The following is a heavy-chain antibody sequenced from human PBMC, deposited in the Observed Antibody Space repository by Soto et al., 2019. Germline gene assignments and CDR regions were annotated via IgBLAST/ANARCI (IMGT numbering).Heavy chain of an antibody. CDR3: TSPRLYYDFWSGFNGNYGMDV. J-gene: IGHJ6*02. Sequence: EVQLMESGGGLVQPGGSLKLSCAASGFTFSGSAMHWVRQASGKGLEWVGRIRSKANSYATAYAASVKGRFTISRDDSKNTAYLQMNSLKTEDTAVYYCTSPRLYYDFWSGFNGNYGMDVWGQGTTVTVSS. D-gene: IGHD3-3*01. CDR2: IRSKANSYAT. CDR1: GFTFSGSA. V-gene: IGHV3-73*02.